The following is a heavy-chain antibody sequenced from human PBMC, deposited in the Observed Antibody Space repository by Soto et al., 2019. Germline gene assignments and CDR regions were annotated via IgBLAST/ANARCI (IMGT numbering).Heavy chain of an antibody. CDR1: GYTFTSYA. V-gene: IGHV1-3*01. CDR2: INAGNGNT. Sequence: ASVKVSCKASGYTFTSYAMHWVRQAPGQGLEWMGWINAGNGNTKYSQKFQGRVTITRDTSASTAYMELSSLRSEDTAVYYCAREVATLYYYYMDVWGKGTTVTVSS. D-gene: IGHD5-12*01. J-gene: IGHJ6*03. CDR3: AREVATLYYYYMDV.